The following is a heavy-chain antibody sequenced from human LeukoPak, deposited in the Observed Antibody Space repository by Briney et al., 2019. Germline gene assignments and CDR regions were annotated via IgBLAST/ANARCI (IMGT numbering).Heavy chain of an antibody. D-gene: IGHD4-17*01. Sequence: SETLSLTCTVSGGSISSSSYYWGWIRQPPGKGLEWIGYIYYSGSTNYNPSLKSRVTISVDTSKNQFSLKLSSVTAADTAVYYCARDSDYGYYYFDYWGQGTLVTVSS. CDR3: ARDSDYGYYYFDY. CDR2: IYYSGST. V-gene: IGHV4-61*01. CDR1: GGSISSSSYY. J-gene: IGHJ4*02.